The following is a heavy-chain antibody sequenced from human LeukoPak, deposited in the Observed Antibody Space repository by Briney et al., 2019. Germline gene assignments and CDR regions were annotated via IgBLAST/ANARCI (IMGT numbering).Heavy chain of an antibody. D-gene: IGHD3-22*01. Sequence: PGGSLRLSCAASGFTVSSNYMSWVRQAPGKGLEWVSVIYSGGSTYYADSVKGRFTISRDNSKNTLYLQMNSLRAEDTAVYYCARDRAYYYDSSGDFGYWGQGTLVTVSS. CDR3: ARDRAYYYDSSGDFGY. V-gene: IGHV3-66*01. CDR1: GFTVSSNY. CDR2: IYSGGST. J-gene: IGHJ4*02.